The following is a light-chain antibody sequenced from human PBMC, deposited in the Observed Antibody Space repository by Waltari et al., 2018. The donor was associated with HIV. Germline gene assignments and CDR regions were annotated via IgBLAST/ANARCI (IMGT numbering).Light chain of an antibody. Sequence: DPTQPRPVTGAAGQSATIPCTGTSHDVVRDHSVSLYQQPPGKAPKLIIYDVSKRHSGVPDRFSGSKSGNTASLTISGLQAEDEVHYYCCSYAGSHTPWVFGGGTKVTVL. CDR2: DVS. V-gene: IGLV2-11*01. CDR1: SHDVVRDHS. J-gene: IGLJ3*02. CDR3: CSYAGSHTPWV.